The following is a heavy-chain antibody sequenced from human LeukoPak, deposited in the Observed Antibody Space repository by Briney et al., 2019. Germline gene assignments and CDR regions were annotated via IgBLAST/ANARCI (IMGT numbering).Heavy chain of an antibody. CDR2: IYTSGST. V-gene: IGHV4-4*07. D-gene: IGHD1-26*01. Sequence: SETLSLTCTVSGGSISSYYWSWIRQPAGKGLEWIGRIYTSGSTNYNPSLKSRVTMSVDTSKNQFSLELSSVTAADTAVYYCARGGGILAVGPTSRYFDYWGQGTLVTVSS. CDR3: ARGGGILAVGPTSRYFDY. CDR1: GGSISSYY. J-gene: IGHJ4*02.